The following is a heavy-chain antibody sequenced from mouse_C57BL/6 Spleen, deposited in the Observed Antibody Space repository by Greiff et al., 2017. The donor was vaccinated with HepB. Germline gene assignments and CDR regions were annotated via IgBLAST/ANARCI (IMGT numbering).Heavy chain of an antibody. CDR3: TTGTTVGAPFDD. J-gene: IGHJ2*01. V-gene: IGHV14-1*01. CDR2: IDPEDGDT. CDR1: GFNIKDYY. Sequence: VQLQQSGAELVRPGASVKLSCTASGFNIKDYYMHWVKQRPEQGLEWIGRIDPEDGDTEYAPKFQGKATMTADTASNTAYLQLRSLTSEDTAVYYCTTGTTVGAPFDDWGQGTTLSVSS. D-gene: IGHD1-1*01.